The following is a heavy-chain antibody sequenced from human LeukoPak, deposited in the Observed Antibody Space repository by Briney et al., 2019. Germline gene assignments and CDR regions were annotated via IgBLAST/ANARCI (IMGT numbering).Heavy chain of an antibody. Sequence: SETLSLTCTVSDGSITSFYWSWIRQPAGKGLEWIGRIYTSGSTNYNPSLKSRVTMSLDTSKNQVSLKLGSVTAADTALYYCARDRGSGREGLDPWGQGTLVTVSS. CDR3: ARDRGSGREGLDP. CDR2: IYTSGST. D-gene: IGHD3-10*01. J-gene: IGHJ5*02. CDR1: DGSITSFY. V-gene: IGHV4-4*07.